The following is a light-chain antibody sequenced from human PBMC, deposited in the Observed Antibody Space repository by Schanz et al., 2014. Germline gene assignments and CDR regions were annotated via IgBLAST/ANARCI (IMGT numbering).Light chain of an antibody. CDR2: DNN. Sequence: QSVLTQPPSVSGAPGQRVTISCTGSSSNIGADYGVHWYQHLPGTAPKLLIRDNNKRPSGVPDRFSGSKSGTSASLAITGLQAEDEGDYYCQSYDNSLNGPWVFGGGTKVTVL. CDR3: QSYDNSLNGPWV. CDR1: SSNIGADYG. V-gene: IGLV1-40*01. J-gene: IGLJ3*02.